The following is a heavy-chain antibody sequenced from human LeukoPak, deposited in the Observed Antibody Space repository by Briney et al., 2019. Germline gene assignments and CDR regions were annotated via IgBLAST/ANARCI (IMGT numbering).Heavy chain of an antibody. CDR1: GFTFSSYE. V-gene: IGHV3-48*03. CDR3: ARVGGLAFDI. J-gene: IGHJ3*02. D-gene: IGHD3-16*01. CDR2: ISSSGTTI. Sequence: GGSLRLSCAASGFTFSSYEMNWVRQAPGKGLEWVSYISSSGTTIYYADSVKGRFTISRDNAKNSLYLQMNSLRAEDTAVYYCARVGGLAFDIWGQGTMVTVSS.